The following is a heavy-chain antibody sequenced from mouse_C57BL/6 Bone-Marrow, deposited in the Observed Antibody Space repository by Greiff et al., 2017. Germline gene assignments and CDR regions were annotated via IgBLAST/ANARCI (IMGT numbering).Heavy chain of an antibody. CDR1: GYAFSSSW. D-gene: IGHD2-4*01. Sequence: QVQLKESGPELVKPGASVKISCKASGYAFSSSWMNWVKQRPGKGLEWIGRIYPGDGDTNYNGKFKGKDTLTADKSSSTAYMQLSSLTSEDSAVYFCARTYDYTGFAYWGQGTLVTVSA. J-gene: IGHJ3*01. CDR2: IYPGDGDT. CDR3: ARTYDYTGFAY. V-gene: IGHV1-82*01.